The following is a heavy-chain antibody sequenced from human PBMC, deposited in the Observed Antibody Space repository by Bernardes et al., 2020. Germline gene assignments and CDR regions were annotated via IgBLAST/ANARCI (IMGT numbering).Heavy chain of an antibody. Sequence: GGSLRLSCVASGFTFSTYAMSWVRQAPGKGLEWVSAISGGDGSTYYYADSVKGRFTISRDNSKNTLYLQMNSLRAEDTAEYYCAKGGYYYFFYMDVWGKGTTVTVSS. CDR1: GFTFSTYA. CDR3: AKGGYYYFFYMDV. CDR2: ISGGDGSTY. J-gene: IGHJ6*03. V-gene: IGHV3-23*01.